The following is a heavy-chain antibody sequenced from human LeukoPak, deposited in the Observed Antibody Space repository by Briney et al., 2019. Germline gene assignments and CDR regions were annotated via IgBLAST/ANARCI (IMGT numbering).Heavy chain of an antibody. J-gene: IGHJ4*02. V-gene: IGHV4-59*01. CDR3: ARLDYDSSGYFGPNYFDY. CDR1: GGSISSYY. CDR2: IYYSGST. Sequence: SETLSLTCTVSGGSISSYYWSWIRQPPGKGLEWIGYIYYSGSTNYNPSLKSRVTISVDTSKNQSSLKLSSVTAADTAVYYCARLDYDSSGYFGPNYFDYWGQGTLVTVSS. D-gene: IGHD3-22*01.